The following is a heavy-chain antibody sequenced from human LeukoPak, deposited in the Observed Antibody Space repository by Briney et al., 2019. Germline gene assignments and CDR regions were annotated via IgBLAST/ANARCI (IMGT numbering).Heavy chain of an antibody. V-gene: IGHV3-23*01. J-gene: IGHJ4*02. CDR3: SKVAGSSGYSPEV. D-gene: IGHD3-22*01. Sequence: GGSLRLSCVGSGFTFTSYAMSWVRQAPGKGLEGVSAISADGRSIYHADSVKGRFTISRDISRNTLYLQMNSLRVEDTAVYYCSKVAGSSGYSPEVWGQGTLVTVSS. CDR1: GFTFTSYA. CDR2: ISADGRSI.